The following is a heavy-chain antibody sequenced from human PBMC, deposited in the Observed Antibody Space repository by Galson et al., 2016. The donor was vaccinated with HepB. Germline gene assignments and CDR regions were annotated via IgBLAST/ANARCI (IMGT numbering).Heavy chain of an antibody. Sequence: SVKVSCKASGYTFTNYGMSWVRQAPGKGLEWMGWISTYNGDTNYAQKFQDRVTMTTDTSTTTVYMELRSLRSDNPAVYYCTRAGTSTRYFDNWGQGTLVTVSS. V-gene: IGHV1-18*04. CDR3: TRAGTSTRYFDN. J-gene: IGHJ4*02. CDR2: ISTYNGDT. D-gene: IGHD2/OR15-2a*01. CDR1: GYTFTNYG.